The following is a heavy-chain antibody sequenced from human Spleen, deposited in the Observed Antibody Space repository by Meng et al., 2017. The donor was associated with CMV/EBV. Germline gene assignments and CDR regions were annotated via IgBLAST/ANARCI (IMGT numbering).Heavy chain of an antibody. CDR3: ASFRGTIFGVVTDDY. Sequence: GESLKISCAASGFTFSSYAMSWVRQAPGKGLEWVSSISSSSSYIYYADSVKGRFTISRDNAKNSLYLQMNSLRAEDTAVYYCASFRGTIFGVVTDDYWGQGTLVTVSS. V-gene: IGHV3-21*01. CDR2: ISSSSSYI. D-gene: IGHD3-3*01. J-gene: IGHJ4*02. CDR1: GFTFSSYA.